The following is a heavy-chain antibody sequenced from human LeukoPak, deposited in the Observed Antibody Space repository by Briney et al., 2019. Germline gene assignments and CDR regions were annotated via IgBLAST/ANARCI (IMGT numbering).Heavy chain of an antibody. CDR1: GYSISSGYY. Sequence: SETLSLTCTVSGYSISSGYYWGWIRQPPGKGLEWIGSIYHSGSTYYNPSLKSRVTISVDTSKNQFSLKLSSVTAADTAVYYCARGVAYFYWGQGTLVTVSS. J-gene: IGHJ4*02. V-gene: IGHV4-38-2*02. CDR2: IYHSGST. D-gene: IGHD3-9*01. CDR3: ARGVAYFY.